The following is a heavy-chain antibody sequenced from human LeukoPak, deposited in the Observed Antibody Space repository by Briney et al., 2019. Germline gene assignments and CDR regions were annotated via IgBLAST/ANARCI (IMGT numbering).Heavy chain of an antibody. CDR2: IYYIGST. V-gene: IGHV4-39*02. Sequence: SETLSLTCIVSGGSISSISSNNYPWGWIRQPPGKGLEWIGSIYYIGSTYYNPSLKSRVTISVDTSKNQFSLKLSSVTAADTALYYCAREMGVVTAHGIDVWGQGTTVTVSS. D-gene: IGHD4-23*01. J-gene: IGHJ6*02. CDR1: GGSISSISSNNYP. CDR3: AREMGVVTAHGIDV.